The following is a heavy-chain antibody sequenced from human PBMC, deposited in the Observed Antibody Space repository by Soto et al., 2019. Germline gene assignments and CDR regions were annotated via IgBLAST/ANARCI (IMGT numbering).Heavy chain of an antibody. V-gene: IGHV4-59*01. Sequence: SETLFLTCTVSGGSISSYYWNWIRQPPGKGLEWIGYIYSSGYTNYNPSLKTRVTMSVGTSKNQFSLKLSSASAADSAIYYCARGSSNDRSFGFDYWGQGTLVTVSS. CDR2: IYSSGYT. D-gene: IGHD3-22*01. CDR3: ARGSSNDRSFGFDY. CDR1: GGSISSYY. J-gene: IGHJ4*02.